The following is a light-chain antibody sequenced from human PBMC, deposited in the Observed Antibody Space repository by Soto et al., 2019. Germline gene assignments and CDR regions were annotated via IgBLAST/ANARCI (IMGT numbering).Light chain of an antibody. Sequence: QSVLTQPPSVSAAPGQKVTISCSGSSSNIGNNYVSWYQQFPVTAPKLLIYDNNKRPSGIPDRFSGSKSGTSATLGITGLQTGDEADYYCGTWDSSLSAVVLGGGTKVTVL. CDR1: SSNIGNNY. CDR3: GTWDSSLSAVV. J-gene: IGLJ2*01. CDR2: DNN. V-gene: IGLV1-51*01.